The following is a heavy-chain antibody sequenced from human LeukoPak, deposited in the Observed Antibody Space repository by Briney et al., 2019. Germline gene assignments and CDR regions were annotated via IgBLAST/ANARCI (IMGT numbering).Heavy chain of an antibody. D-gene: IGHD1-1*01. CDR1: GFTFSSFS. Sequence: PGGSLRLSCTASGFTFSSFSMMWLRQAPGKGLKGGSCISSKGGDIYYADSIKGRFTISRDNAENSVYLQINSLRLEDTAVYFCARDRIGRLHSASDVWGQGTTVTVSS. V-gene: IGHV3-21*06. J-gene: IGHJ3*01. CDR2: ISSKGGDI. CDR3: ARDRIGRLHSASDV.